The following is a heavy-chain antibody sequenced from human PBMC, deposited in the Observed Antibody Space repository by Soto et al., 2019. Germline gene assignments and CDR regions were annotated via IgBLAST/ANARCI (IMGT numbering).Heavy chain of an antibody. V-gene: IGHV3-30-3*01. CDR2: ISYDGSNK. CDR1: GFTFSSYA. Sequence: GGSLRLSCAASGFTFSSYAMHWVRQAPGKGLEWVAVISYDGSNKYYADSVKGRFTISRDNSKNTLYLQMNSLRAEDTAVYYCARVVSQVVTEDAFDIWGQGTMVTVSS. CDR3: ARVVSQVVTEDAFDI. J-gene: IGHJ3*02. D-gene: IGHD2-15*01.